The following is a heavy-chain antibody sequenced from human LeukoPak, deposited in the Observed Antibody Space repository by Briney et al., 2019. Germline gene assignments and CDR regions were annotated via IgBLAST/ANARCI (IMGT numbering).Heavy chain of an antibody. J-gene: IGHJ4*02. V-gene: IGHV3-13*01. CDR2: IGTAGDT. D-gene: IGHD3-3*01. CDR3: ARPKYDFWSGYYSYFDY. CDR1: GFTFSSYD. Sequence: PGGSLRLSCAASGFTFSSYDMHWVRQATGKGLEWVSAIGTAGDTYYPGSVKGRFTISRENAKNSLYLQMNSLRAGDTAVYYCARPKYDFWSGYYSYFDYWGQGTLVTVSS.